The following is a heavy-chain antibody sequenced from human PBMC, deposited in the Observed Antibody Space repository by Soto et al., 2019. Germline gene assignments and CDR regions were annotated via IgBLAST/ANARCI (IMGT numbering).Heavy chain of an antibody. CDR3: ARDKAATQTLDY. CDR1: GFTFSDYY. J-gene: IGHJ4*02. D-gene: IGHD1-26*01. CDR2: ISSGGSTI. Sequence: QVQLVESGGGLVKPGGSLRLSCAASGFTFSDYYMSWIRQALGKGLEWVSYISSGGSTIYYADSVEGRFTISRDNAKNSLYLQMNSLRADDTAVYYCARDKAATQTLDYWGQGTLVTVSS. V-gene: IGHV3-11*01.